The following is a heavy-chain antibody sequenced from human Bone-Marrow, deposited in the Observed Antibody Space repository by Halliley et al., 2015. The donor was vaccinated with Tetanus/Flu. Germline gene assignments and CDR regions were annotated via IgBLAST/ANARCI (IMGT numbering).Heavy chain of an antibody. J-gene: IGHJ5*02. D-gene: IGHD3-3*01. V-gene: IGHV3-53*01. Sequence: GGGTFYADSVKGRFPIPRDNSKNTVYLQMNPLRADDPAVYYCAPMPKDYYDVWSGHNWFDPWGQGTLVTVSS. CDR2: GGGT. CDR3: APMPKDYYDVWSGHNWFDP.